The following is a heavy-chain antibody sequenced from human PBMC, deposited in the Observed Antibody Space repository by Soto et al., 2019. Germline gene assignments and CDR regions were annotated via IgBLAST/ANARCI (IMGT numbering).Heavy chain of an antibody. D-gene: IGHD3-16*01. CDR3: AGPGEQHRY. V-gene: IGHV4-59*01. Sequence: SETLSLTCTVSGGSINNYFWIWIRRPPGKGLEWIGYIYYSGNTNYNPSLKSRVTISVDTSNNQFSLKLSSVTAADTAVYYCAGPGEQHRYWGQGTLVTVSS. CDR1: GGSINNYF. J-gene: IGHJ4*02. CDR2: IYYSGNT.